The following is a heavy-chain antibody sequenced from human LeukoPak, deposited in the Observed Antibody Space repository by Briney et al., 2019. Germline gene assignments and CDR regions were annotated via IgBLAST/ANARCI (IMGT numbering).Heavy chain of an antibody. V-gene: IGHV3-64*01. CDR3: ARGRRELQC. D-gene: IGHD1-26*01. J-gene: IGHJ4*02. CDR2: ISSNGGST. Sequence: GGSLRLSCAASGFTFSSYAMHWVRQAPGKGLEYVSAISSNGGSTYYANSVKGRFTISRDNSKNTLYLQMGSLRAEDMAVYYCARGRRELQCWGQGTLVTVSS. CDR1: GFTFSSYA.